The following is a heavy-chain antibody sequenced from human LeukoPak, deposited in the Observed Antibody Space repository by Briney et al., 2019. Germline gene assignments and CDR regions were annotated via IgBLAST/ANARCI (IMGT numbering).Heavy chain of an antibody. D-gene: IGHD6-19*01. CDR1: GGSISSGDYY. V-gene: IGHV4-39*01. CDR3: VRLEAVAGILDY. CDR2: NYYSGST. J-gene: IGHJ4*02. Sequence: SQTLSLTXTVSGGSISSGDYYWGWLPQPPGQGLVWIVRNYYSGSTYYNPSLKSRVTISVDTSKNQYSLKLSSVTAADTAVYYCVRLEAVAGILDYWGQGTLVTVSS.